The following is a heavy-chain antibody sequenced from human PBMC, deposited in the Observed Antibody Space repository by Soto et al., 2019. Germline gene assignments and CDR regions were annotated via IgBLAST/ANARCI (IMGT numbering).Heavy chain of an antibody. CDR1: GFTFSNAW. CDR3: TTGTYDSSGYYLWEYYYYGMDV. J-gene: IGHJ6*02. Sequence: PGGSLRLSCAASGFTFSNAWMNWVRQAPGKGLEWVGRIKSKTDGGTTDYAAPVKGRFTISRDDSKNTLYLQMNSLKTEDTAVYYCTTGTYDSSGYYLWEYYYYGMDVWGQGTTVTVSS. D-gene: IGHD3-22*01. V-gene: IGHV3-15*07. CDR2: IKSKTDGGTT.